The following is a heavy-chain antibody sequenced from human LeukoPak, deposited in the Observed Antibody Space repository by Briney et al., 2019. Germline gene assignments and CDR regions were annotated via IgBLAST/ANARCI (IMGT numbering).Heavy chain of an antibody. J-gene: IGHJ4*02. CDR2: ISAYNGNT. CDR1: GGTFSSYG. Sequence: ASAKVSCKASGGTFSSYGISWVRQAPGQGLEWMGWISAYNGNTNYAQKLQGRVTMTTDTSTSTAYMELRSLRSDDTAVYYCARDPVFSPYYYDSSGYPRGFDYWGQGTLVTVSS. D-gene: IGHD3-22*01. V-gene: IGHV1-18*01. CDR3: ARDPVFSPYYYDSSGYPRGFDY.